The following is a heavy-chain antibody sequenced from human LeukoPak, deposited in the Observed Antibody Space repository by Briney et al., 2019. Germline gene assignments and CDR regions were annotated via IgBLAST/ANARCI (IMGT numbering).Heavy chain of an antibody. Sequence: GGSLRLSCAASGFTFSGYAMSWVRQAPGKGLQWASTISGSGESTYYADSVKGRFTISRDSSKNTLYLQMNSLRAEDTAVYFCSRYSSSYFYYSMDVWGQGTTVTVSS. CDR1: GFTFSGYA. D-gene: IGHD4-11*01. J-gene: IGHJ6*02. CDR3: SRYSSSYFYYSMDV. V-gene: IGHV3-23*01. CDR2: ISGSGEST.